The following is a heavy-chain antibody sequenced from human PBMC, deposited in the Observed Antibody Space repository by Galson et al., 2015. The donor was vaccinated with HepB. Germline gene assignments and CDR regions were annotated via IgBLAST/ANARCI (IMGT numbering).Heavy chain of an antibody. Sequence: SLRLSCAASGFIFHNYAMNWVRQAPGKGLEWVSTIGGAGATIKYADSVKGRFTISRDNSKNTLYLQMNSLRAEDTAVYYCAAGLRWLDYWGQGTLVTVSS. V-gene: IGHV3-23*01. D-gene: IGHD4-23*01. CDR2: IGGAGATI. CDR3: AAGLRWLDY. CDR1: GFIFHNYA. J-gene: IGHJ4*02.